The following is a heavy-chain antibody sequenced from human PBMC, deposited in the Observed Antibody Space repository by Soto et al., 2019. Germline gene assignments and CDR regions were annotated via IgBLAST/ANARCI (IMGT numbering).Heavy chain of an antibody. CDR1: GGSISSNNW. CDR3: ARLFCSSSSCLTPSWFDP. J-gene: IGHJ5*02. CDR2: IFHSGST. D-gene: IGHD2-2*01. V-gene: IGHV4-4*02. Sequence: QVQLQESGPGLVKPSGTLSLTCAVSGGSISSNNWWSWVRQAPGPGLEWIGDIFHSGSTNYNPSLKSRVTISVDKSKNQFSLKLSSATAADTAMYYCARLFCSSSSCLTPSWFDPWGQGTLVTVSS.